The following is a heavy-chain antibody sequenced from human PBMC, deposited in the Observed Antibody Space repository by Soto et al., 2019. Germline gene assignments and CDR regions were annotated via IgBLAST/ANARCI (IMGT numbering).Heavy chain of an antibody. CDR1: GGSISSYY. Sequence: SETLSLTCTVSGGSISSYYWSWIRQHPAKGLEWIGYIYYSGITYYNPSLKSRATISVDTSKNQFSLNLSSVTAADTAMYYCARDLRGRRSGRFDPWGQGTLVTV. J-gene: IGHJ5*02. D-gene: IGHD3-10*01. V-gene: IGHV4-59*12. CDR2: IYYSGIT. CDR3: ARDLRGRRSGRFDP.